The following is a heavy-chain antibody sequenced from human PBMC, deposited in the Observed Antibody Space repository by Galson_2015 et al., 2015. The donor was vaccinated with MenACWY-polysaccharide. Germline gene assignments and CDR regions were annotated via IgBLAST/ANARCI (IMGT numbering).Heavy chain of an antibody. CDR2: IGGSGTT. D-gene: IGHD2-15*01. CDR3: AKANSGGICTSGWACWFDP. J-gene: IGHJ5*02. Sequence: SLRPSCAASGFTFTNYAMNWVRQAPGKGLEWVSSIGGSGTTYYADSVKGRFTISRDNSKNMVYLQVNSLRAEDTAIYYCAKANSGGICTSGWACWFDPWGQGSLVIVSS. V-gene: IGHV3-23*01. CDR1: GFTFTNYA.